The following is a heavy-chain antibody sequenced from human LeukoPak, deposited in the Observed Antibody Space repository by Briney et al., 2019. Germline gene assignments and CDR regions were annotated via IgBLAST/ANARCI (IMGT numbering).Heavy chain of an antibody. CDR1: GFTLSSHW. D-gene: IGHD5-12*01. J-gene: IGHJ4*02. CDR3: AKEGEDSGYEIFDY. CDR2: ISGSGSNT. Sequence: GGSLRLSCAASGFTLSSHWMGWVRQAPGKGLEWVSAISGSGSNTYYADSVKGRFTISRDNSKNTLYLQMNSLRAEDTAVYYCAKEGEDSGYEIFDYWGQGTLVTVSS. V-gene: IGHV3-23*01.